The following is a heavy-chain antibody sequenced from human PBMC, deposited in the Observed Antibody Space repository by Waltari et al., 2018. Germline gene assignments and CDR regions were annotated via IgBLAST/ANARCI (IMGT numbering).Heavy chain of an antibody. V-gene: IGHV3-23*01. Sequence: EVQLLESGGGLVQPGGSLRLSCAASGFTFRRYAMSWVRPAPGKGLEWVSAISGSGGSTYYADSVKGRFTISRDNSKNTLYLQMNSLRAEDTAVYYCAKIPSYSSSWYYFDYWGQGTLVTVSS. CDR3: AKIPSYSSSWYYFDY. J-gene: IGHJ4*02. CDR1: GFTFRRYA. CDR2: ISGSGGST. D-gene: IGHD6-13*01.